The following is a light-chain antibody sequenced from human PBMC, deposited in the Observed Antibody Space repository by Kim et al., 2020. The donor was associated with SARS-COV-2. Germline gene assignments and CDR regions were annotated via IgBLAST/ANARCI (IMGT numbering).Light chain of an antibody. CDR1: QSVSSN. CDR3: QKDKSWPRT. V-gene: IGKV3-15*01. J-gene: IGKJ1*01. CDR2: GAS. Sequence: ELVMTQSPATLSVSPGERATLSCRASQSVSSNLAWYQQKPGQPPRLLIYGASTRATGIPARFGGSGSGTEFTLTISSLQSEDFAVYYCQKDKSWPRTFGQGTRVDIK.